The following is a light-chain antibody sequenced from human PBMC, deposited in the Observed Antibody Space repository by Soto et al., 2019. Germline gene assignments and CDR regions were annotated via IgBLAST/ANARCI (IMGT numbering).Light chain of an antibody. V-gene: IGKV1-5*03. CDR1: QTISSW. Sequence: DIQMTQSHSTLSGSVGDRVTITCRASQTISSWLAWYQQKPGKAPKLLIYKASTLKSGVPSRFSGSGSGTEFTLTISSLQPDDFATYYCQQYSSFSSFGQGTKVDIK. J-gene: IGKJ1*01. CDR2: KAS. CDR3: QQYSSFSS.